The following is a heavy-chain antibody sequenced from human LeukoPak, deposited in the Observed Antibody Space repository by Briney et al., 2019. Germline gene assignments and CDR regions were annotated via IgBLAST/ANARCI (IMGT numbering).Heavy chain of an antibody. D-gene: IGHD1-26*01. Sequence: GGSLRLSCAAPGFTFSTYGMRGVRQAPGRGREWVAFIRQDGSEIQYADAVKDRFTISRDNSKNTLYVQMNTLRSDDTAVYYCARKWDTSGSYAGPFDSWGEGIPVTLSS. J-gene: IGHJ4*02. CDR3: ARKWDTSGSYAGPFDS. CDR2: IRQDGSEI. CDR1: GFTFSTYG. V-gene: IGHV3-30*02.